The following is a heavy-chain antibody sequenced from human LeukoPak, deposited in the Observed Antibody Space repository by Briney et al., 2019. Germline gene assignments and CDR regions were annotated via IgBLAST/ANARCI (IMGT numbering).Heavy chain of an antibody. D-gene: IGHD3-22*01. CDR3: ASPRKRYYDSSGYYY. V-gene: IGHV3-21*01. CDR1: GFTFSRYS. CDR2: ISSSSSYI. Sequence: GGSLRLSCAASGFTFSRYSMNWVRQAPGKGLEWVSSISSSSSYIYYADSVKGRFTISRDNAKNSLYLQMNSLRAEDTAVYYCASPRKRYYDSSGYYYWGQGTLVTVSS. J-gene: IGHJ4*02.